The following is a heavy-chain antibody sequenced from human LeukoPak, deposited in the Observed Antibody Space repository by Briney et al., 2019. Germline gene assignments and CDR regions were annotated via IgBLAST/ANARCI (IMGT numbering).Heavy chain of an antibody. J-gene: IGHJ6*03. CDR2: IYTSGST. V-gene: IGHV4-61*02. CDR1: GGSISSGSYY. D-gene: IGHD2-15*01. Sequence: SETLSLTCTVSGGSISSGSYYWSWIRQPAGKGLKWIGRIYTSGSTNYNPSLKSRVTISVDTSKNQFSLKLSSVTAADTAVYYCARDHCSGGSCYRDYYYYYMDVWGKGATVTVSS. CDR3: ARDHCSGGSCYRDYYYYYMDV.